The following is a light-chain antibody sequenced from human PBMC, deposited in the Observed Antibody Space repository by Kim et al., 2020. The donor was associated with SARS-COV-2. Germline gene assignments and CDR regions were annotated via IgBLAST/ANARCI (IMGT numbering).Light chain of an antibody. CDR3: QQYTNWPPEYT. CDR1: QSVRSN. CDR2: AAS. J-gene: IGKJ2*01. V-gene: IGKV3-15*01. Sequence: EIVMTQSPATLSVSPGERATLSCRASQSVRSNLAWYQQKPSQAPRLIIYAASTRATGIPARFSGSGSGTEFTLTISSLQSEDFAVYYSQQYTNWPPEYTFGQGTKLEI.